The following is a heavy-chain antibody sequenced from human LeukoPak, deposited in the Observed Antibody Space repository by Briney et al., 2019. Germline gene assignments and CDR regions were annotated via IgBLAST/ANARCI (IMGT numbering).Heavy chain of an antibody. Sequence: PSETLSLTCAVYGGSFSGYYWSWIRQPPGKGLEWIGEINHSGSTNYNPSLKSRVTISVDTSKNQFSLKLSSVTAADTAVYYCARGSHYYDSRAAFDTWGQGTMVTVSS. V-gene: IGHV4-34*01. CDR3: ARGSHYYDSRAAFDT. CDR1: GGSFSGYY. J-gene: IGHJ3*02. CDR2: INHSGST. D-gene: IGHD3-22*01.